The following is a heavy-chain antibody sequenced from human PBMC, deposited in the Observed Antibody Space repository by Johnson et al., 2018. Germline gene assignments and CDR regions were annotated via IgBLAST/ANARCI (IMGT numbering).Heavy chain of an antibody. CDR2: ISFDGSQR. V-gene: IGHV3-30*18. Sequence: QVQLVQSGGGVVQPGRSLRLSCVASGFTFSRYGMHWVRQAPGKGLEWVAGISFDGSQRYYADAVKGRFTISRDNSKNTLFVRMNSLGTEDTALYHCAKADGSGNYMDFWGKGTTVTFSS. CDR3: AKADGSGNYMDF. J-gene: IGHJ6*03. CDR1: GFTFSRYG. D-gene: IGHD3-10*01.